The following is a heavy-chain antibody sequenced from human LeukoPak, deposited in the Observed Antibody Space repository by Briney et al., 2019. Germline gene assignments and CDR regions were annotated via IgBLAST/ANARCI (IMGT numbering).Heavy chain of an antibody. V-gene: IGHV3-11*03. D-gene: IGHD6-13*01. CDR2: IGSSSRYT. Sequence: NPGGSLRLSCVASGFSFSDYYMTWIRQAPGQGLEWVSYIGSSSRYTNYADSVKGRFTIPRDNAKNSLYLQMNSLRAEDTAVYYCARHCPGITGTGTKAFDIWGQGTMVTVSS. CDR1: GFSFSDYY. J-gene: IGHJ3*02. CDR3: ARHCPGITGTGTKAFDI.